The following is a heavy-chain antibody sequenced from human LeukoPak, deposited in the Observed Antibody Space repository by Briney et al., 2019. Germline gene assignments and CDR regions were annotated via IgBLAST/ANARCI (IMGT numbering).Heavy chain of an antibody. D-gene: IGHD3-22*01. CDR2: ISGSGGST. CDR1: GFTFSSYA. Sequence: SGGSLRLSCAASGFTFSSYAMSWVRQAPGKGLQWVSAISGSGGSTYYADSVKGRFTISRDNSKNTLYLQMNSLRPEDTAVYYCAKDQHYDSNSLDVWGPGTTVTVSS. CDR3: AKDQHYDSNSLDV. J-gene: IGHJ6*02. V-gene: IGHV3-23*01.